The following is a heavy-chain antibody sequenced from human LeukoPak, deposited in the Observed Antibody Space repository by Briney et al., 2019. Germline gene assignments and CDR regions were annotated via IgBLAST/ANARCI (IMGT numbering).Heavy chain of an antibody. CDR3: AKEIRPTVTIPGRTYFDY. V-gene: IGHV3-30*02. CDR1: GFTFSSYG. D-gene: IGHD4-17*01. Sequence: PGGSLRLSCAASGFTFSSYGMHWVRQAPGKGLEWVAFIRYDGSNKYYADSVKGRFTISRDNSKNTLYLQMNSLRPEDTAVYYCAKEIRPTVTIPGRTYFDYWGQGTLVTVSS. J-gene: IGHJ4*02. CDR2: IRYDGSNK.